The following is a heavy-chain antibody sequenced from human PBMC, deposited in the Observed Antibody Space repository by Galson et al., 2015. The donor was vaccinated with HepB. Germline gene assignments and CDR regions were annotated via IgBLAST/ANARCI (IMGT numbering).Heavy chain of an antibody. J-gene: IGHJ3*02. V-gene: IGHV6-1*01. CDR2: TYYRSKWYN. CDR1: GDSVSSNRAA. Sequence: CAISGDSVSSNRAAWTWIRQSPSRDLEWLGRTYYRSKWYNDYAVSVKSRITINPDTSKNQFSLQLNSVSPEDTAVYFCARDQRLGQLWLKSDAFDIWGQGTVVTISS. CDR3: ARDQRLGQLWLKSDAFDI. D-gene: IGHD3-16*01.